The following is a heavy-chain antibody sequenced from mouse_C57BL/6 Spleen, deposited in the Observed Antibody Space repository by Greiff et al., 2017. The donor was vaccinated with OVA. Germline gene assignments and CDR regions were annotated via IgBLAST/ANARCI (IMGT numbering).Heavy chain of an antibody. CDR2: ISDGGSYT. CDR1: GFTFSSYA. V-gene: IGHV5-4*01. CDR3: ASLSTTIVATGGAMDY. D-gene: IGHD1-1*01. J-gene: IGHJ4*01. Sequence: EVHLVESGGGLVKPGGSLKLSCAASGFTFSSYAMSWVRQTPEKRLEWVATISDGGSYTYYPDNVKGRFTISRDNAKNNLYLQMSHLKSEDTAMYYCASLSTTIVATGGAMDYWGQGTSVTGSS.